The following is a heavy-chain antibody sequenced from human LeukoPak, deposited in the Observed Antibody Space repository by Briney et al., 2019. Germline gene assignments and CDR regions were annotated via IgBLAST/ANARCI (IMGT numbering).Heavy chain of an antibody. Sequence: GSLRLSCAASGFTFSSCWMSWVRQAPGKGLEWVANIKQDGSEKYYVDSVKGRFTISRDNARNSVLLQMNSVRAEDTAVYYCVRVHIVVVPAAISYYFGYWGQGTLVTVSS. J-gene: IGHJ4*02. V-gene: IGHV3-7*04. CDR3: VRVHIVVVPAAISYYFGY. CDR1: GFTFSSCW. CDR2: IKQDGSEK. D-gene: IGHD2-2*01.